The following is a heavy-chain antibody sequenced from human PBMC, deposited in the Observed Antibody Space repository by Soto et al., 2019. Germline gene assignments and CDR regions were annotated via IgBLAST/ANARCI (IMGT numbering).Heavy chain of an antibody. D-gene: IGHD2-2*01. V-gene: IGHV1-69*04. CDR2: IIPILGIA. CDR1: GGTFSSYT. J-gene: IGHJ5*02. Sequence: SVKVSCXASGGTFSSYTISWVRQAPGQGLEWMGRIIPILGIANYAQKFQGRVTITADKSTSTAYMELSSLRSEDTAVYYCARDSGCSSTSCLGWFDPWGQGTLVTVSS. CDR3: ARDSGCSSTSCLGWFDP.